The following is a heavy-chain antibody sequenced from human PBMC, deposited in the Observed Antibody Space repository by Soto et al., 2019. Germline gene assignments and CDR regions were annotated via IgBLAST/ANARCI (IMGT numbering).Heavy chain of an antibody. V-gene: IGHV3-48*02. Sequence: EVQLVESGGGLVQPGGSLRLSCAASGFTFSSYSMNWVRQAPGKGLEWVSYISSSSSTIYYADSVKGRFTISRDNAKNSLYLQMNSLRDEDTAVYYCAREGYDYVWGSYRQNFDYWGQGTLVTVSS. CDR1: GFTFSSYS. CDR3: AREGYDYVWGSYRQNFDY. J-gene: IGHJ4*02. D-gene: IGHD3-16*02. CDR2: ISSSSSTI.